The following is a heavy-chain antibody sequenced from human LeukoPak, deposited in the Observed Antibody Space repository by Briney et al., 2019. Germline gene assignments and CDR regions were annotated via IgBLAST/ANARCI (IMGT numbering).Heavy chain of an antibody. CDR1: GGSVSSGSYY. V-gene: IGHV4-61*01. J-gene: IGHJ3*02. Sequence: SETLSLTCTVSGGSVSSGSYYWSWIRQPPGKGLEWIGYIYYSGSTNYNPSLKSRVTISVDTSKNQFSLKLSSVTAADTAVYYCARGIDITGTTGAFDIWGQGTVVTVSS. D-gene: IGHD1-7*01. CDR2: IYYSGST. CDR3: ARGIDITGTTGAFDI.